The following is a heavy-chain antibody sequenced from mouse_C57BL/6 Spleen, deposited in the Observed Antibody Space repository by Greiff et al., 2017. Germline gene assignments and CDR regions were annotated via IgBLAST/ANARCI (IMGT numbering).Heavy chain of an antibody. D-gene: IGHD2-4*01. CDR1: GYTFTSYW. J-gene: IGHJ4*01. V-gene: IGHV1-55*01. CDR2: IYPGSGST. Sequence: QVQLQQPGAELVKPGASVKMSCTASGYTFTSYWITWVKQRPGQGLEWIGDIYPGSGSTNYNEKFKSKATLTVDTSSSTAYMQLSSLTSEDSAVYYCARVVYDYGDYYAMDYWGQGTSVTVSS. CDR3: ARVVYDYGDYYAMDY.